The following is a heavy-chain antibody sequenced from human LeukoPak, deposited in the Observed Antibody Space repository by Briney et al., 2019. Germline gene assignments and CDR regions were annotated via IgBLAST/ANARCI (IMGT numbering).Heavy chain of an antibody. Sequence: SETLSLTCTVSGDSISSGDYYWSWIRQPPGKGLEWIGNIYYSGNTYYSPSLKSRITISVDTSKNQFSLKLSSVTAADTAVYYCARSYGGNSADYWGQGTLVTVSS. CDR2: IYYSGNT. V-gene: IGHV4-30-4*01. J-gene: IGHJ4*02. CDR3: ARSYGGNSADY. CDR1: GDSISSGDYY. D-gene: IGHD4-23*01.